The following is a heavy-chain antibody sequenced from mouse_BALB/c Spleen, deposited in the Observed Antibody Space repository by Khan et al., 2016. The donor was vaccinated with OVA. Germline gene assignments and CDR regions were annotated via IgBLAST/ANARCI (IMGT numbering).Heavy chain of an antibody. CDR2: ISSGGSYT. CDR1: GFAFSSYD. J-gene: IGHJ4*01. V-gene: IGHV5-9*02. CDR3: ARQPLYAMDY. Sequence: EVELVESGGGLVKPGGSLKLSCAAAGFAFSSYDMSWVRQTPEKRLEWVATISSGGSYTYYPDSVKGRFTISRDNARNTLYLQMSSLRSEDTASYYCARQPLYAMDYWGQGTSVTVSS.